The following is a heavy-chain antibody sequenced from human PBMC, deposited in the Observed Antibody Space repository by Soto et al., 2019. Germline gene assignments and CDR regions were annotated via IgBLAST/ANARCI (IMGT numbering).Heavy chain of an antibody. CDR1: GFTFSSYG. CDR3: AGFAARYAFDI. D-gene: IGHD6-6*01. Sequence: GGSLRLSCAASGFTFSSYGMHWVRQAPGKGLEWVAVIWYDGSNKYYADSVKGRFTISRDNSKNTLYLQMNSLRAEDTAVYYCAGFAARYAFDIWGQGTMVTVSS. V-gene: IGHV3-33*08. CDR2: IWYDGSNK. J-gene: IGHJ3*02.